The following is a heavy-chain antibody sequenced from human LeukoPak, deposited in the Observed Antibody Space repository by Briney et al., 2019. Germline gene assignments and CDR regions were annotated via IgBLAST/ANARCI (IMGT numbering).Heavy chain of an antibody. CDR3: ARHRGGYGRTFFDY. Sequence: SETLSLTCAVYGGSFSGYYWSWIRQPPGRGLEWIGEINHSGSTNYNPSLKSRVTISVDTSKNQFSLKLSSVTAADTAVYYCARHRGGYGRTFFDYWGQGTLVTVSS. V-gene: IGHV4-34*01. D-gene: IGHD5-12*01. CDR1: GGSFSGYY. J-gene: IGHJ4*02. CDR2: INHSGST.